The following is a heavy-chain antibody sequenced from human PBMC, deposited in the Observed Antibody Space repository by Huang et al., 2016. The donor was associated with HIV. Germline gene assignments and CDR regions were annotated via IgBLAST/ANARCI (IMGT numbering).Heavy chain of an antibody. D-gene: IGHD3-3*01. J-gene: IGHJ4*02. CDR2: IRYDGNNY. CDR1: GFTFGSFG. Sequence: QVQLVESGGGVVQPGGSLRLSCTASGFTFGSFGMPWVRQAPGKGLEWFAFIRYDGNNYYYADSGRGRFTISRDNSKDTLYLQMNRLRPDDSAVYYCAKDLTYTFGRHFDYWGRGTLVTVSS. CDR3: AKDLTYTFGRHFDY. V-gene: IGHV3-30*02.